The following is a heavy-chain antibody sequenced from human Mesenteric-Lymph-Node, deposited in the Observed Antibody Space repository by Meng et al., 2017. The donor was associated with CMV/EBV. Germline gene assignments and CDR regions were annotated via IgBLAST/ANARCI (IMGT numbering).Heavy chain of an antibody. CDR2: MNPKSGNT. CDR3: ARGQRGTGEHDF. J-gene: IGHJ4*02. CDR1: GYTFTSYD. V-gene: IGHV1-8*01. D-gene: IGHD7-27*01. Sequence: SCKSSGYTFTSYDINWVRQATGQGLEWMGWMNPKSGNTDSAQNFQGRVTMTRNTSIGTAYMELSSLRSEDTAVYYCARGQRGTGEHDFWGQGTLVTVSS.